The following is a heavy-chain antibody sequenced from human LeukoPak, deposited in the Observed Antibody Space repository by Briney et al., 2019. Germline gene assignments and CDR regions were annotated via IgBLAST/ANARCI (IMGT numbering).Heavy chain of an antibody. D-gene: IGHD2-2*02. V-gene: IGHV3-11*01. Sequence: GGSLRLSCAASGFTFSDYYMSWIRQAPGKGLEWVSYISSSGSTIYYADSVKGRFTISRDNAKNSLYLQMNSLRAEDTAVYYCARDIVVVPAAIWYYYGMDVWGQGTTVTVSS. CDR3: ARDIVVVPAAIWYYYGMDV. CDR1: GFTFSDYY. J-gene: IGHJ6*02. CDR2: ISSSGSTI.